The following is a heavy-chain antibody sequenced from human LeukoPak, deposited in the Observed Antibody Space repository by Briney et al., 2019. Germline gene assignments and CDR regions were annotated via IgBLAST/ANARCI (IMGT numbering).Heavy chain of an antibody. CDR3: VGGGGETNPPFGY. CDR1: GFSFRSYH. CDR2: ILSDGNKK. V-gene: IGHV3-30-3*01. Sequence: GGSLRLSCAASGFSFRSYHMHWLRQAPGKGLEWVGVILSDGNKKDYADAVKGRYTISRDNSKNTLYLQMDSLRVEDTAVYYCVGGGGETNPPFGYWGQGTLVTVSS. J-gene: IGHJ4*02. D-gene: IGHD2-8*01.